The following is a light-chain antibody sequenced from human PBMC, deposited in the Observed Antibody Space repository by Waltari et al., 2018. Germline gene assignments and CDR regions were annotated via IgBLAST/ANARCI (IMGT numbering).Light chain of an antibody. V-gene: IGKV1-5*03. CDR1: QSISNW. J-gene: IGKJ4*01. Sequence: DIQITQSPSTLSPSVGDRFTITCRASQSISNWLAWYQQKPAKPPKTLIYKASTLESGGPSRFSGSGSGTEVTLTISSRQPDDFATYYCQQYNSYSLLTFGGGTKVEIK. CDR3: QQYNSYSLLT. CDR2: KAS.